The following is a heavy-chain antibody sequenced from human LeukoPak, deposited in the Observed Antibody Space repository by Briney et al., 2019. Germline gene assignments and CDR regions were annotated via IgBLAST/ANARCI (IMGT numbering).Heavy chain of an antibody. CDR1: GGSISSYY. CDR3: ARAGAAAGLYYYYYMDV. Sequence: PSETLSLTCTVSGGSISSYYWSWIRQPAGKGLEWIGRIYTSGSTNYNPSLKSRVTISVDTSKNQFSLKLSSVTAADTAVYYCARAGAAAGLYYYYYMDVWGKGTTVTVSS. CDR2: IYTSGST. J-gene: IGHJ6*03. D-gene: IGHD6-13*01. V-gene: IGHV4-4*07.